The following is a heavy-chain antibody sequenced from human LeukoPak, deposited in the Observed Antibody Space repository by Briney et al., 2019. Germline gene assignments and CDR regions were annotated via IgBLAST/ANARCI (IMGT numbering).Heavy chain of an antibody. CDR1: GGSISSYY. CDR2: IYTSGST. V-gene: IGHV4-4*09. Sequence: SETLSLTCTVSGGSISSYYWSWIRQPPGKGLEWIGYIYTSGSTNYNPSLKSRVTISVDTSKNQFSLKLTSVTAADTAVYYCARQVTQYYDFWSGHTPFGGGPNWFDPWGQGTLVTVSS. CDR3: ARQVTQYYDFWSGHTPFGGGPNWFDP. D-gene: IGHD3-3*01. J-gene: IGHJ5*02.